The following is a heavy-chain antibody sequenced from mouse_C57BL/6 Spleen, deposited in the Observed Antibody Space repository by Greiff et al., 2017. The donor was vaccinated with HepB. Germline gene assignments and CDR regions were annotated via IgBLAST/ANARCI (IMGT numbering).Heavy chain of an antibody. D-gene: IGHD6-1*01. CDR3: ARSDPLDY. CDR1: GYTFTSYW. CDR2: IHPNSGST. V-gene: IGHV1-64*01. Sequence: QVHVKQPGAELVKPGASVKLSCKASGYTFTSYWMHWVKQRPGQGLEWIGMIHPNSGSTNYNEKFKSKATLTVDKSSSTAYMQLSSLTSEDSAVYYCARSDPLDYWGQGTTLTVSS. J-gene: IGHJ2*01.